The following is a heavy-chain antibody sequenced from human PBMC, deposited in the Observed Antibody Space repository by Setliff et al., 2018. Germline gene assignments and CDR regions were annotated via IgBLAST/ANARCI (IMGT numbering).Heavy chain of an antibody. Sequence: ASVKVSCKASGYTFTDYAIQWVRQAPGQRLEWVGWINVGNGNTKYSQKLQGRVTMARVTSASTAYMELSGLRSEDTAMYYCARIGPSNWGIRGYNWLDPWGQGTLVTVSS. V-gene: IGHV1-3*01. J-gene: IGHJ5*02. CDR2: INVGNGNT. CDR3: ARIGPSNWGIRGYNWLDP. D-gene: IGHD6-13*01. CDR1: GYTFTDYA.